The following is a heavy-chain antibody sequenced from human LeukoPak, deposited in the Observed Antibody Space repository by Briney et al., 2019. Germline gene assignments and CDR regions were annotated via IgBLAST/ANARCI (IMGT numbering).Heavy chain of an antibody. CDR2: IIPIFGTA. J-gene: IGHJ5*02. CDR3: ARDRRGRGYSYGFGNWFDP. CDR1: GGTFSSYA. Sequence: GASVKDSCKASGGTFSSYAISWVRQAPGQELEWMGRIIPIFGTANYAQTFQGRVTITTDESTSTAYMELSSLRSEDTAVYYCARDRRGRGYSYGFGNWFDPWGQGTLVTVSS. V-gene: IGHV1-69*05. D-gene: IGHD5-18*01.